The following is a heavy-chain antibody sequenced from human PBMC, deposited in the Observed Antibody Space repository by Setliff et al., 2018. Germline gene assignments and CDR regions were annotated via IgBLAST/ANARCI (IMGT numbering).Heavy chain of an antibody. CDR2: IIPIFGTA. CDR1: GGTFSSYT. Sequence: ASVKVSCKASGGTFSSYTISWVRQAPGQGLEWMGGIIPIFGTANYAQKLQGRVTMTTDTSTSTAYMELRSLRSDDTAVYYCARVVGDYDYEDYYYYGMDVWGQGTTVTVSS. CDR3: ARVVGDYDYEDYYYYGMDV. J-gene: IGHJ6*02. V-gene: IGHV1-69*05. D-gene: IGHD4-17*01.